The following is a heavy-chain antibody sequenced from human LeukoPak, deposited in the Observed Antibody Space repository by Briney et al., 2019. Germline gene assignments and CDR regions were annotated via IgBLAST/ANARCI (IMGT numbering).Heavy chain of an antibody. CDR2: ISSSGTTI. CDR3: ARGYCSGGSCYGGDY. V-gene: IGHV3-48*03. D-gene: IGHD2-15*01. CDR1: GFTFSNYE. Sequence: PGGSLILSCAASGFTFSNYEMNWVRQAPGKGLEWVSYISSSGTTIYYAERRFTISRDNAKNSLYLLMNSLRAEDTAIYYCARGYCSGGSCYGGDYWGQGTLVIVSS. J-gene: IGHJ4*02.